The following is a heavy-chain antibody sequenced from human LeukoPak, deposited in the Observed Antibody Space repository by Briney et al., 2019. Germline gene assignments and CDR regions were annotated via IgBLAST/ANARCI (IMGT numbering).Heavy chain of an antibody. CDR1: GYSISSGYY. D-gene: IGHD3-3*01. CDR3: ARLVSLDYDFWSGYGQLFDP. J-gene: IGHJ5*02. CDR2: IYHSGST. V-gene: IGHV4-38-2*01. Sequence: SETLSLTCAVSGYSISSGYYWGWIRQPPGKGLEWIESIYHSGSTYYNPSLKSRVTISVDTSKNQFSLKLSSVTAADTAVYYCARLVSLDYDFWSGYGQLFDPWGQGTLVTVSS.